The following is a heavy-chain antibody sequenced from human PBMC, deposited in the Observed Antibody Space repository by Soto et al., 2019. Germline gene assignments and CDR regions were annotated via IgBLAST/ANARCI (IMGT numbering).Heavy chain of an antibody. D-gene: IGHD6-6*01. V-gene: IGHV1-2*04. CDR2: INPNNGGT. CDR1: GYSFTGNS. Sequence: EASVKVSCKASGYSFTGNSMHWVRQAPGQGPEWMGWINPNNGGTNYAQRFRGWVTMTRDTSVSTAYMDLNRLKSDDTAVYYCAIEYSSSPPYYPIGYWGQGTLVTVSS. CDR3: AIEYSSSPPYYPIGY. J-gene: IGHJ4*02.